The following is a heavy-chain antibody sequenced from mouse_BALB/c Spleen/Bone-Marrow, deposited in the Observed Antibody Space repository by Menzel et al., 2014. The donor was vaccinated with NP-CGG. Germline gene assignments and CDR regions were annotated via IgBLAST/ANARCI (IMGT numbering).Heavy chain of an antibody. CDR2: INPNNGGT. CDR3: ARRGNYGHAMDY. CDR1: GYTFTDYN. V-gene: IGHV1-18*01. D-gene: IGHD1-1*02. Sequence: VQLKESGPEVVKPGASVKIPCKTSGYTFTDYNVDWVKQSQGKSLEWIGDINPNNGGTIYNQKFKGKATLTVDKSSSTAYIERRSLASEDTAVYYCARRGNYGHAMDYWGQGTSVTVSS. J-gene: IGHJ4*01.